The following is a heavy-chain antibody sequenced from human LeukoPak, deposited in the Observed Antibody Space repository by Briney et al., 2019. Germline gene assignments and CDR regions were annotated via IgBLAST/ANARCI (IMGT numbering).Heavy chain of an antibody. V-gene: IGHV4-39*07. CDR2: IYYSGST. CDR1: GGSISSSSYY. D-gene: IGHD3-16*02. J-gene: IGHJ5*02. Sequence: SETLSLTCTVSGGSISSSSYYWGWIRQPPGKGLEWIGSIYYSGSTYYNPSLKSRVTISVDTSKNQFSLKLSSVTAADTAVYYCARANGDYVWGSYRYIWFDPWGQGTLVTVSS. CDR3: ARANGDYVWGSYRYIWFDP.